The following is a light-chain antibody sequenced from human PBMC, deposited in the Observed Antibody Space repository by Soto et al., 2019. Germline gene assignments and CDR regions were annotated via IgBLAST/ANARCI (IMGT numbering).Light chain of an antibody. CDR1: QSISSY. CDR3: QQNYSIPIT. V-gene: IGKV1-39*01. CDR2: AAS. Sequence: DIQMTQSPSSLSASVGDRVTITCRASQSISSYLNWYQQKPGKAPKLLIYAASSLQSGVTSRFTGSGSGTDFTLTITDLQPEDFATYYCQQNYSIPITFGQGTRLEIK. J-gene: IGKJ5*01.